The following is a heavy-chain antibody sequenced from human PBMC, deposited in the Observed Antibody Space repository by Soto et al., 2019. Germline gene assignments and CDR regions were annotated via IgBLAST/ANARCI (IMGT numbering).Heavy chain of an antibody. CDR1: GGSISTYY. Sequence: SETLSLTCTVSGGSISTYYWSWIRQPPGKGLEWIGYIYYSGSTNYNPSLRSRVTISADTSKDQFSLKLRSVTAADTAVYYCARGPRHDILTGYSYYFDYWGQGTLVTVSS. J-gene: IGHJ4*02. CDR2: IYYSGST. D-gene: IGHD3-9*01. CDR3: ARGPRHDILTGYSYYFDY. V-gene: IGHV4-59*01.